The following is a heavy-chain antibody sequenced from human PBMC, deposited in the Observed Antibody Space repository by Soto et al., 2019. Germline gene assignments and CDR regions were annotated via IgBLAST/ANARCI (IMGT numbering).Heavy chain of an antibody. CDR1: GGTFSSYA. D-gene: IGHD1-7*01. Sequence: SVKVSCKASGGTFSSYAISWVRQAPGQGLEWMGGIIPIFGTANYAQKFQGRVTITADESTSTAYMELSSLRSEDTAAYYCEREPRPRTGTTPRHYYYGMDVWRQGTTVTV. V-gene: IGHV1-69*13. CDR2: IIPIFGTA. J-gene: IGHJ6*02. CDR3: EREPRPRTGTTPRHYYYGMDV.